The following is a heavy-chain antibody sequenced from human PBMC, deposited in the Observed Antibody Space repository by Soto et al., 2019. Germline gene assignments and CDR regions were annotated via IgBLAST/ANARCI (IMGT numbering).Heavy chain of an antibody. CDR3: ARDPRIVVVVAAPNSYYYYGMDV. CDR1: GYTFTSYY. D-gene: IGHD2-15*01. CDR2: INPSGGST. V-gene: IGHV1-46*01. J-gene: IGHJ6*02. Sequence: ASVKVSFKASGYTFTSYYMHWVRQAPGQGLEWMGIINPSGGSTSYAQKFQGRVTMTRDTSTSTVYMELSSLRSEDTAVYYCARDPRIVVVVAAPNSYYYYGMDVWGQGTTVTVS.